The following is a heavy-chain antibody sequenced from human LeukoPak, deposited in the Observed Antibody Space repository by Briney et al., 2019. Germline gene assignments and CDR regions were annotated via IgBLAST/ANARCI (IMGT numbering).Heavy chain of an antibody. V-gene: IGHV1-2*02. Sequence: ASVKVSCKASGYTFTGYYMHWVRQAPGQGLEWMGWINPNSGGTNYAQEFQGRVTMTRDTSISTAYMELSRLRSDDTAVYYCARGQYCSSTSCYNNWFDPWGQGTLVTVSS. D-gene: IGHD2-2*01. CDR2: INPNSGGT. CDR1: GYTFTGYY. J-gene: IGHJ5*02. CDR3: ARGQYCSSTSCYNNWFDP.